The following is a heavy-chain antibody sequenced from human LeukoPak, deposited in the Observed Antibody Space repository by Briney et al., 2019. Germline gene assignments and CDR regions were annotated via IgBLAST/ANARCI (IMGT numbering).Heavy chain of an antibody. V-gene: IGHV4-59*08. Sequence: SVTLSLTCTVSGGSISSQYWTWIRQPPGKGLEWIGYIFYTGRTTYNPSLKSRVTISVDTSSNQFSLNLYSVTAADTAVYYCARGVRTYPYYFDYWGQGTLVTVSS. CDR2: IFYTGRT. J-gene: IGHJ4*02. CDR1: GGSISSQY. CDR3: ARGVRTYPYYFDY.